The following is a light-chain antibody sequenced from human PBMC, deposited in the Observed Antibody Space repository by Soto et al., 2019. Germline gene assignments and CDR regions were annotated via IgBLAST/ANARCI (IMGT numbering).Light chain of an antibody. J-gene: IGLJ1*01. CDR1: SSDIGDYDY. V-gene: IGLV2-14*01. Sequence: QSVLTQPASVSGSPGQSITISCTGTSSDIGDYDYVSWYQQRPGRAPKLMIYEVRYRPSGVSNRFSGSKSGNTASLTISGLQAEDEADYCCCSYTRTSNHYFFGSGTKVTVL. CDR3: CSYTRTSNHYF. CDR2: EVR.